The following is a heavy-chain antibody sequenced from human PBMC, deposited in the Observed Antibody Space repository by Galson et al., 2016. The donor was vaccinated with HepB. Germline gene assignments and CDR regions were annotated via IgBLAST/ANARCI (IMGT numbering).Heavy chain of an antibody. V-gene: IGHV1-18*01. CDR2: ITADNGNT. CDR3: ARDCSDTSCFP. J-gene: IGHJ5*02. Sequence: SVKVSCKASGYTFTSYRLTWLRQAPGQGLEWMGWITADNGNTNYAQNLQGSVTMTTDTSTSTAYMELRSLRSDDTAVYYGARDCSDTSCFPWGQGTLVTVSS. CDR1: GYTFTSYR. D-gene: IGHD2-2*01.